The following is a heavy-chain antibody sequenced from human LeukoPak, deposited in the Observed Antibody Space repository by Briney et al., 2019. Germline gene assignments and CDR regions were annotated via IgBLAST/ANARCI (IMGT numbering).Heavy chain of an antibody. CDR1: GYTFTGYY. Sequence: GASVKVSCKASGYTFTGYYMHWVRQAPGQGLEWMGWINPNSGGTNYAQKFQGWVTMTRDASISTAYMELSRLRSDDTAVYYCGGEGPYSSSYLVYWGRGTLVTVP. J-gene: IGHJ4*02. V-gene: IGHV1-2*04. CDR3: GGEGPYSSSYLVY. CDR2: INPNSGGT. D-gene: IGHD6-6*01.